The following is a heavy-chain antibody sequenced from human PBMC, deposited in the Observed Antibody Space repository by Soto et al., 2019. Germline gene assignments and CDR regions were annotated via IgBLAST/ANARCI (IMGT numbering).Heavy chain of an antibody. CDR3: ALPRGYGVFDAVDI. D-gene: IGHD4-17*01. Sequence: VGSLRLSCAASGFMFSTYAMNWVRQAPGEGLEWVSAISSSGGTTFYAESVRGRFTISRDNSVHTLYLQMSSLRTEDTAVYYCALPRGYGVFDAVDIWGQGTMVTVSS. CDR1: GFMFSTYA. CDR2: ISSSGGTT. J-gene: IGHJ3*02. V-gene: IGHV3-23*01.